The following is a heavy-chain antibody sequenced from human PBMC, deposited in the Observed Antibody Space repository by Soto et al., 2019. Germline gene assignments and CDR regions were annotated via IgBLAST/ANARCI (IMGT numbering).Heavy chain of an antibody. V-gene: IGHV3-23*01. D-gene: IGHD3-3*01. Sequence: GGSLRLSCVASGFTFSSYAMSWVRQAPGKGLEWVSSLSGSGGSTFYADSVRGRFTISRDNSKNTLFLQMNSLRAEDTAVYYCAKDLDMTTIGYFDFWGQGTLVTVSS. J-gene: IGHJ4*02. CDR1: GFTFSSYA. CDR3: AKDLDMTTIGYFDF. CDR2: LSGSGGST.